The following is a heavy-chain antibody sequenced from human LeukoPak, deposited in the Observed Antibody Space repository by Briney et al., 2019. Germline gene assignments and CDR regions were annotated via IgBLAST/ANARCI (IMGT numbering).Heavy chain of an antibody. CDR3: ARQNPKYSSSSGVDY. D-gene: IGHD6-6*01. Sequence: GGSLRLSCAASGFTFSSYSMNWVRQAPGKGLEWVSSISSSSSYIYYADSVKGRFTISRDNAKNSLYLQMNSLRAEDTAVYYCARQNPKYSSSSGVDYWGQGTPVTVSS. J-gene: IGHJ4*02. CDR1: GFTFSSYS. CDR2: ISSSSSYI. V-gene: IGHV3-21*01.